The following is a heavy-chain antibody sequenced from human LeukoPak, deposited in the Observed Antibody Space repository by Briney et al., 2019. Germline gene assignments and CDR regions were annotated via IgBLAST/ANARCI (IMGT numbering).Heavy chain of an antibody. CDR3: TNLGHTD. CDR1: GFTFSTSW. V-gene: IGHV3-7*01. J-gene: IGHJ4*02. Sequence: PGGSLRLSCAASGFTFSTSWMTWARQAPGKGLEWVASIKDDGSGKYYVDSVKGRFTISRDNAKNSLYLQMNSLGVEDTAVYYCTNLGHTDWGQGTLVTVSS. CDR2: IKDDGSGK.